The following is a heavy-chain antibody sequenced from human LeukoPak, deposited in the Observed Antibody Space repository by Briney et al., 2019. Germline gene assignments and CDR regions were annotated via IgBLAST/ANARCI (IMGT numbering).Heavy chain of an antibody. J-gene: IGHJ4*02. CDR3: ARALSSWYNFAY. Sequence: ASVKVSCKASGYTLTAYHMQWVRQAPGQGLEWMGWINPNSGGTNYAQKLQGWVTMTRDTSISTAYMELSRLRSDDTAVYYCARALSSWYNFAYWGQGTLVTVSS. CDR2: INPNSGGT. V-gene: IGHV1-2*04. CDR1: GYTLTAYH. D-gene: IGHD6-13*01.